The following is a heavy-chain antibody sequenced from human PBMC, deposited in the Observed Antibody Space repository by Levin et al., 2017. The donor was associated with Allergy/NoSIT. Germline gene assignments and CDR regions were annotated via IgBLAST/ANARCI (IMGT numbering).Heavy chain of an antibody. CDR2: ISYDGSNK. J-gene: IGHJ3*02. D-gene: IGHD4-17*01. Sequence: PGESLKISCAASGFTFSSYAMHWVRQAPGKGLEWVAVISYDGSNKYYADSVKGRFTISRDNSKNTLYLQMNSLRAEDTAVYYCAREPSGDYEGGAFDIWGQGTMVTVSS. CDR1: GFTFSSYA. V-gene: IGHV3-30-3*01. CDR3: AREPSGDYEGGAFDI.